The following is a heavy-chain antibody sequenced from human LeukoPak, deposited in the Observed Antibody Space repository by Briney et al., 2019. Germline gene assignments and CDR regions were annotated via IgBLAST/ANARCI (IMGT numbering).Heavy chain of an antibody. J-gene: IGHJ6*03. CDR3: ARTNKGELLQYYYYYCMDV. D-gene: IGHD1-26*01. Sequence: PSETLSLTCTVSGGSISSYYWSWIRQPPGKGLEWIGYIYYSGSTNYNPSLKSRVTISVDTSKNQFSLKLSSVTAADTAVYYCARTNKGELLQYYYYYCMDVWGKGTTVTVSS. V-gene: IGHV4-59*08. CDR1: GGSISSYY. CDR2: IYYSGST.